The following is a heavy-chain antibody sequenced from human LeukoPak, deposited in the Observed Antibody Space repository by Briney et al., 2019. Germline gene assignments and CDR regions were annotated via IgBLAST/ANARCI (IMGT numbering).Heavy chain of an antibody. CDR3: VKDNQQLGFDC. Sequence: GGSLRLSRSASGFTFSSYAMHWVRQAPVKGLEYVSLIGSNGDSTYYVDSVKDRFTISRDNSKNTLYLQMRSLRAEGTAVYYCVKDNQQLGFDCWGQGTLVTVSS. CDR1: GFTFSSYA. J-gene: IGHJ4*02. CDR2: IGSNGDST. D-gene: IGHD6-13*01. V-gene: IGHV3-64D*06.